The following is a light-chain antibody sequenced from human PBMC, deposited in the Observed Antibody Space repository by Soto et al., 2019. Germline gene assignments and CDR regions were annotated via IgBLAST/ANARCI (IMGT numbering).Light chain of an antibody. CDR3: QQRSNWPSP. J-gene: IGKJ4*01. V-gene: IGKV3-11*01. Sequence: EIVLTQSPATLSLSPGERATLSCRASQSVSSYLAWYQQKPGQAPRLLIYDASSRASGIPARFSGSGSGTDFTLTITSLEPEDFAVYYCQQRSNWPSPFGEGTKVEI. CDR1: QSVSSY. CDR2: DAS.